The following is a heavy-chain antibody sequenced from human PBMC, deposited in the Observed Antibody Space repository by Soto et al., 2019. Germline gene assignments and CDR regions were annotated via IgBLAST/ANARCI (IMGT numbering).Heavy chain of an antibody. CDR2: IYHSGST. CDR3: ARAGYYYDSSGSRTKNWFDP. V-gene: IGHV4-39*07. CDR1: GGSISSSSYY. D-gene: IGHD3-22*01. J-gene: IGHJ5*02. Sequence: SETLSLTCTVSGGSISSSSYYWGWIRQPPGKGLEWIGCIYHSGSTYYNPSLKSRVTISVDRSKNRFSLKLSSVTAADTAVYYCARAGYYYDSSGSRTKNWFDPWGQGTLVTVSS.